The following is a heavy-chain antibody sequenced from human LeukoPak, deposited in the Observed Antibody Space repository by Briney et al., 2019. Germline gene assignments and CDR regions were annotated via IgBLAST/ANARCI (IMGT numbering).Heavy chain of an antibody. CDR2: INPSGGST. CDR3: ARGVLIMRAYNYDSSGYYYDYFDY. CDR1: GYTFTSYY. Sequence: ASVEVSCKASGYTFTSYYMHWVRQAPGQGLEWMGIINPSGGSTTYAQKFQGRVTMTRDTFTSTVDMELSSLRSEDTAVYYCARGVLIMRAYNYDSSGYYYDYFDYWGQGTLVTVSS. V-gene: IGHV1-46*01. J-gene: IGHJ4*02. D-gene: IGHD3-22*01.